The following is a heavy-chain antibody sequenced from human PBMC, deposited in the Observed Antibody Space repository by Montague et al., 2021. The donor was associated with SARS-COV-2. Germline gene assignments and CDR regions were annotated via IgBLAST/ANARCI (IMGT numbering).Heavy chain of an antibody. V-gene: IGHV4-34*01. CDR1: GGSFSTYS. CDR2: IHHGGST. CDR3: ARLGDGVVPSPILGVGPYYSYYYMDV. D-gene: IGHD3-10*01. J-gene: IGHJ6*03. Sequence: SETLSLTCAVHGGSFSTYSRNWIRQPPGKGLEWIGEIHHGGSTNYNPSLKSRVTISADTSKNQFSLKLTSVAAADTAVYYCARLGDGVVPSPILGVGPYYSYYYMDVWGEGTTVTVSS.